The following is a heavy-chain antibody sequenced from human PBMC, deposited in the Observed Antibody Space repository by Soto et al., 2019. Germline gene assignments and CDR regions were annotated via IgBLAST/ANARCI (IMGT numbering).Heavy chain of an antibody. CDR2: IYSAGST. V-gene: IGHV3-66*01. D-gene: IGHD2-2*01. J-gene: IGHJ4*02. CDR3: AKARCSTTNCNVPDY. CDR1: GFTVSSNY. Sequence: GGSLRLSCAASGFTVSSNYMSWVRQAPGKGLECVSLIYSAGSTYYANYVKGRFTISRDTPKKTLYLQMNNLRAEDTAVYYCAKARCSTTNCNVPDYWGQGTLVTVSS.